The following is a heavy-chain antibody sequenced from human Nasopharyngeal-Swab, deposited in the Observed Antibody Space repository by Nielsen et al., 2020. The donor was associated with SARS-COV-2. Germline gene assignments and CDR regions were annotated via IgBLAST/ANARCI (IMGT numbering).Heavy chain of an antibody. CDR3: ARQSEYYYNYYGMDV. V-gene: IGHV1-69*13. CDR2: IIPIFGTA. J-gene: IGHJ6*02. Sequence: SAKVSCKASGGTFSSYAISWVRQAPGQGLEWMGGIIPIFGTANYAQKFQGRVTITADESTSTAYMELSSLRSEDTAVYYCARQSEYYYNYYGMDVWGQGTTVTVSS. CDR1: GGTFSSYA.